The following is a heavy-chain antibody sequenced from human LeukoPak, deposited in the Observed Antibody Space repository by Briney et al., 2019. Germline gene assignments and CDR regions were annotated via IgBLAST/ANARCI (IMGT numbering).Heavy chain of an antibody. D-gene: IGHD3-10*01. CDR3: ASGFRITMVRGVITEGYYYYYMDV. CDR2: IIPIFGTA. CDR1: GGTFSSYA. J-gene: IGHJ6*03. Sequence: SVKVSCKASGGTFSSYAISWVRQAPGQGLEWMGGIIPIFGTANYAQKFQGRVTITTDESTSTAYMELSSLRSEDTAVYYYASGFRITMVRGVITEGYYYYYMDVWGKGTTVTVSS. V-gene: IGHV1-69*05.